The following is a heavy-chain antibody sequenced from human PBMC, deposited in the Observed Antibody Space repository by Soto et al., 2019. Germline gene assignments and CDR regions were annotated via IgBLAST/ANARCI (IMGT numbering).Heavy chain of an antibody. D-gene: IGHD3-10*01. CDR2: IIPILGIA. Sequence: QVQLVQSGAEVKKPGSSVKVSCKASGGTFSSYTISWVRQAPGQGLEWMGRIIPILGIANYAQKFQGRVTITADKSTSTAYMELSSLRSEDTAVYYCARGPYSGSGSRAYWGQGTLVTVSS. J-gene: IGHJ4*02. CDR3: ARGPYSGSGSRAY. CDR1: GGTFSSYT. V-gene: IGHV1-69*02.